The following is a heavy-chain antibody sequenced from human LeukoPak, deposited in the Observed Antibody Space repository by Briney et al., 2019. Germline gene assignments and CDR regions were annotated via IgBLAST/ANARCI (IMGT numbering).Heavy chain of an antibody. CDR3: ARGGLAVAGVDY. Sequence: PSETLSLTCTVSGGSISSSSYYWGWIRQPPGKGLEWIGSIYYSGSTYYNPSLKSRVTISVDTSKNQFSLKLSSVTAADTAVYYCARGGLAVAGVDYWGQGTLVTVSS. J-gene: IGHJ4*02. D-gene: IGHD6-19*01. V-gene: IGHV4-39*07. CDR2: IYYSGST. CDR1: GGSISSSSYY.